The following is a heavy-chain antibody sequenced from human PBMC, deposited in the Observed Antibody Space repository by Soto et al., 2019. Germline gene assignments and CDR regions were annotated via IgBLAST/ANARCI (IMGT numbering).Heavy chain of an antibody. D-gene: IGHD6-13*01. CDR3: ATMSIAAAPDNWYFDL. V-gene: IGHV1-24*01. Sequence: QVQLVQAGAEVKKPGASVKVSCKVSGYTLTELSMHWVRQAPGKGLEWMGGFDPEAGETIYARKFQGRVTMTEDTSTYTVYMELSSLRSENTAVYYCATMSIAAAPDNWYFDLWGRGTLFTVSS. J-gene: IGHJ2*01. CDR1: GYTLTELS. CDR2: FDPEAGET.